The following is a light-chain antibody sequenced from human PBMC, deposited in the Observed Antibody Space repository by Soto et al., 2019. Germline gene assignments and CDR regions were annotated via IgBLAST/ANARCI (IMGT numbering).Light chain of an antibody. J-gene: IGKJ2*02. Sequence: EIEMTQSPATLSVSPGERATLSRRASQSVSSNLAWYQQKPGQAPRLLIYGASTRATGIPARFSGSGSGTEFTLTISSLQSEDFAVYYCQQYNNWPPCTFGQGTKLEIK. CDR1: QSVSSN. CDR2: GAS. V-gene: IGKV3-15*01. CDR3: QQYNNWPPCT.